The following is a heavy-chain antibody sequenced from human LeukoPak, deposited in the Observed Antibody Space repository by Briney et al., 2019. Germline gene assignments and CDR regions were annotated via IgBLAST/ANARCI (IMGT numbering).Heavy chain of an antibody. D-gene: IGHD3-10*01. CDR3: ASAAVWLAFDQ. V-gene: IGHV4-59*08. J-gene: IGHJ4*02. Sequence: SETLSLTCTVSGGSSRSYQWSWIRQPTGKALEWLGHTYHSGNTNYNPSLQSLVTLPIDTSKNPFSLKVKSVTAADTAVYCCASAAVWLAFDQWGQGTLVTVSS. CDR1: GGSSRSYQ. CDR2: TYHSGNT.